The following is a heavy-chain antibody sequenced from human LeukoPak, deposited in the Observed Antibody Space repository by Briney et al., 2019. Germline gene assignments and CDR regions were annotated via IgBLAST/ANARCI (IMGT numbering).Heavy chain of an antibody. CDR1: GFTFSSYG. CDR3: AKESWSTDSGKGAFDI. CDR2: ISYDATNK. D-gene: IGHD3-10*01. V-gene: IGHV3-30*18. J-gene: IGHJ3*02. Sequence: PGGSLRLSCAASGFTFSSYGIHWVRQAPGKGLEWVAFISYDATNKYFTDSVKGRLTISRDNSKKTLYLQMSSLRPEDTAVYYCAKESWSTDSGKGAFDIWGQGTMVTVSS.